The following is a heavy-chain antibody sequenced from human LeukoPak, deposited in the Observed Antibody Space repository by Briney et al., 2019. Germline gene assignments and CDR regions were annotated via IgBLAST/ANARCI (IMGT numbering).Heavy chain of an antibody. CDR2: IYSGGNT. V-gene: IGHV3-53*01. CDR1: GFTLRNFA. CDR3: VRHDWFDP. Sequence: GGSLRLSCEDSGFTLRNFAVSWVRQAPGKGLEWVSVIYSGGNTYYADSVKGRFTISRDTSKNTLYLQMNSLRAEDTAIYYCVRHDWFDPWGQGTLVTVSS. J-gene: IGHJ5*02.